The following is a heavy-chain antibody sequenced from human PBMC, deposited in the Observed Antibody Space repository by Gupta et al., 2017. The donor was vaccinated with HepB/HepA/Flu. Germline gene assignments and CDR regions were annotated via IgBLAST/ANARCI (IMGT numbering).Heavy chain of an antibody. Sequence: QVQLVQSRAAVTQPGASIRVSCKASGYTLSDYYLHWLRQAPGQELEWMGVINPSGDSARYARNFQGRVTMTTDTSTSTVYVDLSRLTSDDTAIYYCARGGHDYGGNSGDLFDYWGQGTLVTVSS. V-gene: IGHV1-46*01. CDR1: GYTLSDYY. CDR3: ARGGHDYGGNSGDLFDY. CDR2: INPSGDSA. J-gene: IGHJ4*02. D-gene: IGHD4-23*01.